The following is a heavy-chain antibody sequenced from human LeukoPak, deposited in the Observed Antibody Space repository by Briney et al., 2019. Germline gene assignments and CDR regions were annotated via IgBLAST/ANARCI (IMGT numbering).Heavy chain of an antibody. D-gene: IGHD6-19*01. Sequence: GGSLRLSCAASGFPFSNNAMCWVRQAPGKGLEWVSGLGGDGQTWYAGSVKGRFTISRGNSKNMVYLQMNSLRDEDTALYYCAKDLWGWSGMDVWGQGTAVTVSS. CDR2: LGGDGQT. J-gene: IGHJ6*02. CDR1: GFPFSNNA. V-gene: IGHV3-23*01. CDR3: AKDLWGWSGMDV.